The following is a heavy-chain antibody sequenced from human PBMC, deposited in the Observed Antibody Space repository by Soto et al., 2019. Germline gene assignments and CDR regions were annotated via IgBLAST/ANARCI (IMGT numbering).Heavy chain of an antibody. V-gene: IGHV1-46*03. CDR3: ARDLADTLDDTNTPDNALDI. Sequence: QVHLGQSGAEVKKPGASVNVSCKASGYTFTNYYMHWVRQAPGQGLEWMGRINPRGGRATYPQKFKGRLTMTKETSTSTGYMEWSSLRPDDTAGYYWARDLADTLDDTNTPDNALDIWRQGTRVNVSS. J-gene: IGHJ3*02. D-gene: IGHD2-8*01. CDR2: INPRGGRA. CDR1: GYTFTNYY.